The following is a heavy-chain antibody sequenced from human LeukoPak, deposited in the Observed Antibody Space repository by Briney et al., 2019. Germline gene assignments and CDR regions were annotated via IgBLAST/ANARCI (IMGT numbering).Heavy chain of an antibody. V-gene: IGHV3-33*01. CDR3: ARQGKGSQGASDI. CDR1: GFTFSSYG. Sequence: GGSLRLSCAASGFTFSSYGMHWVRQAPGKGLEWVAVIWYDGSNKYYADSVKGRFTISRDNSKNTLYLQMNSLRAEDTAVYYCARQGKGSQGASDIWGQGTMVTVSS. CDR2: IWYDGSNK. J-gene: IGHJ3*02.